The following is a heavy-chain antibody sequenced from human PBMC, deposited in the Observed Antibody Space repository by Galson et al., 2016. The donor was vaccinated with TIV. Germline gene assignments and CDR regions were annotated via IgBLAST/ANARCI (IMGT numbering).Heavy chain of an antibody. CDR1: GGTFNSYG. J-gene: IGHJ5*02. CDR3: ARSRGYSYGYVDP. CDR2: IIPVFGTT. V-gene: IGHV1-69*13. D-gene: IGHD5-18*01. Sequence: SVKVSCKASGGTFNSYGISWVRQAPGQGLQWMGGIIPVFGTTKYSQDFQGRVAVTADESTGTAYMELSGLRFDDTAVYFCARSRGYSYGYVDPLGQGTLVTVSA.